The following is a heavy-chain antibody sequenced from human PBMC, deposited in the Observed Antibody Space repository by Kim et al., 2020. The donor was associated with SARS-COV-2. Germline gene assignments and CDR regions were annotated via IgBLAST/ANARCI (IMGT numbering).Heavy chain of an antibody. Sequence: GGSLRLSCAGSGFSFKAYAITWVRQAPGKGLEWVSLISGSGGKTIYADSVKGRFTTFRENSRNTLYLQMKSLRAEDTAVYYCAKGDKDFYDSRTYSYFYYGLDVWGHGTTVTVSS. J-gene: IGHJ6*02. CDR1: GFSFKAYA. V-gene: IGHV3-23*01. D-gene: IGHD3-22*01. CDR3: AKGDKDFYDSRTYSYFYYGLDV. CDR2: ISGSGGKT.